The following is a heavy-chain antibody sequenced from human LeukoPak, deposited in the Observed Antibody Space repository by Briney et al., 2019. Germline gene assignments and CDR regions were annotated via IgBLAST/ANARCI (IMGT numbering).Heavy chain of an antibody. V-gene: IGHV4-39*07. CDR1: GGSISSSSYY. D-gene: IGHD4-11*01. CDR2: IYYSGST. Sequence: SSETLSLTCTVSGGSISSSSYYWGWIRQPPGKGLEWIGSIYYSGSTYYNPSLKSRVTISLDTSKNQFSLRLHSVTDADTAVYYCARSGNYRQYSYYLDVWGKGTTVIVSS. CDR3: ARSGNYRQYSYYLDV. J-gene: IGHJ6*03.